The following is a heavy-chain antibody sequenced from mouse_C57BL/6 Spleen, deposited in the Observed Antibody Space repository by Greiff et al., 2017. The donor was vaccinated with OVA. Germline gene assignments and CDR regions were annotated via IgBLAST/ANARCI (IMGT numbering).Heavy chain of an antibody. Sequence: QVQLQQPGAELVKPGASVKMSCKASGYTFTSYWITWVKQRPGQGLEWIGVINPGSGGTTYNEKFKGKATLTADKYSSTAYMQLSSLTSEDSAVYVSAIFANYYGSSYFDYWGQGTTLTVSS. CDR2: INPGSGGT. CDR1: GYTFTSYW. J-gene: IGHJ2*01. CDR3: AIFANYYGSSYFDY. V-gene: IGHV1-55*01. D-gene: IGHD1-1*01.